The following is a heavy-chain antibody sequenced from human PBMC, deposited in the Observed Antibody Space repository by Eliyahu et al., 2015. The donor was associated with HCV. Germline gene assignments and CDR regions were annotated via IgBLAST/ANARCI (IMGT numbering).Heavy chain of an antibody. V-gene: IGHV4-59*01. CDR3: ASGGGGIAVTGTGGWFDP. CDR1: GGSXXTYY. J-gene: IGHJ5*02. Sequence: QVQLQESGPGLVKPSETLSLTCTVPGGSXXTYYWSWTRQPPGKGLEWIGYIHYSGSTNYNPSLKSRVTISVDTSKNQFSLNLTSVTTADTAMYYCASGGGGIAVTGTGGWFDPWGQGTLVTVSS. CDR2: IHYSGST. D-gene: IGHD6-19*01.